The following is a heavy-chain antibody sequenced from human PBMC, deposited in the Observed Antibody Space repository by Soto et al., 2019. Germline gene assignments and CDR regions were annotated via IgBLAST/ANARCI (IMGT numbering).Heavy chain of an antibody. D-gene: IGHD3-10*01. J-gene: IGHJ4*02. V-gene: IGHV4-39*01. CDR3: ARHAITMVRGVIIQRPYYFDY. Sequence: QLQLQESGPGLVKPSETLSLTCTVSGGSISSSSYYWGWIRQPPGKGLEWIGSIYYSGSTYYNPSLTSRVTISVDTSKNQFSLKLSSVTAADTAVYYCARHAITMVRGVIIQRPYYFDYWGQGTLVTVSS. CDR1: GGSISSSSYY. CDR2: IYYSGST.